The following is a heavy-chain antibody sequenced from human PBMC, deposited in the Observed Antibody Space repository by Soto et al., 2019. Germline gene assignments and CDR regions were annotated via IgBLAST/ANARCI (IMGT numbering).Heavy chain of an antibody. D-gene: IGHD3-22*01. V-gene: IGHV3-53*01. CDR1: GLTVSTNY. Sequence: GGSLRLSCVAPGLTVSTNYMSWVRQAPGKGLEWVSVIYSGGNTHYADSVKGRFTISRDNSKNTLYLQMNSLRAEDTAVYYCAREYESNGLAMDHWGQGTLVTVPQ. J-gene: IGHJ4*02. CDR3: AREYESNGLAMDH. CDR2: IYSGGNT.